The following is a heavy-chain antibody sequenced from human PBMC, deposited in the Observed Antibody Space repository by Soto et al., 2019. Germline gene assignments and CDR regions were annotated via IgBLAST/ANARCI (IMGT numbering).Heavy chain of an antibody. CDR2: IYHSGST. CDR1: DGSISSGGYS. CDR3: ARVVPAAIRMYYYYGMDV. Sequence: PSQTLCLTCAVSDGSISSGGYSWSWIRQPPGKGLEWIGYIYHSGSTYYNPSLKSRVTISVDRSKNQFSLKLSSVTAADTAVYYCARVVPAAIRMYYYYGMDVWGQGTTVTVSS. D-gene: IGHD2-2*01. V-gene: IGHV4-30-2*01. J-gene: IGHJ6*02.